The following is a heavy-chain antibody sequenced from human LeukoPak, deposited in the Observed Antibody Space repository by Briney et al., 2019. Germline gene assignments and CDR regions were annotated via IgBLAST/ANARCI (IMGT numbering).Heavy chain of an antibody. J-gene: IGHJ3*02. V-gene: IGHV3-21*04. CDR3: AKDDRGYYYDSSGYPPRDCAFDI. CDR2: ISSSSSYI. D-gene: IGHD3-22*01. CDR1: GFTFSSYS. Sequence: GGPLRLSCAASGFTFSSYSMNWVRQAPGKGLEWVSSISSSSSYIYYADSVKGRFTISRDNSKNTLYLQMNSLRAEDTAVYYCAKDDRGYYYDSSGYPPRDCAFDIWGQGTMVTVSS.